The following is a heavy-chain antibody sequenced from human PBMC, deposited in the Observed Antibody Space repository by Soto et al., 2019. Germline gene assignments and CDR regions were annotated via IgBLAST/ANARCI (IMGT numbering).Heavy chain of an antibody. CDR1: GGSISSYY. V-gene: IGHV4-59*01. J-gene: IGHJ6*02. D-gene: IGHD6-6*01. CDR2: IYYSGST. CDR3: ARQYTYYYYGMDV. Sequence: SETLSLTCTVAGGSISSYYWSWIRQPPGKGLEWIGYIYYSGSTKYNPSLKSRVTISVDTSKNQFFLKLSSVTAADTAVYYCARQYTYYYYGMDVWGQGTTVTVSS.